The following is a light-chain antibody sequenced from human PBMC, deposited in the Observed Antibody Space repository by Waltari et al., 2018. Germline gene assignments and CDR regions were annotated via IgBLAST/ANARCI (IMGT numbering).Light chain of an antibody. Sequence: QLVLTQSPSASASLGASVKLTCTLSSGHSSNVIAWLQQQPERGPRYLMKVNSDGSHSQGDKSPDRFSGSSSGAEHYLTISSLQSEDEADYYCQTGGHGTWVFGGGTKLTVL. CDR3: QTGGHGTWV. V-gene: IGLV4-69*01. CDR1: SGHSSNV. J-gene: IGLJ3*02. CDR2: VNSDGSH.